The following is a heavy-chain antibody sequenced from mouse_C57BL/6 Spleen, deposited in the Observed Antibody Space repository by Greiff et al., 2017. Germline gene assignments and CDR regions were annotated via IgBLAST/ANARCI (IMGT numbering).Heavy chain of an antibody. Sequence: VQLQQSGAELVKPGASVKISCKASGYAFSSYWMNWVKQRPGKGLEWIGQIYPGDGDTNYNGKFKGKATLTADKSSSTAYMQLSSLTSEHSAVYFCARAYYSNYDWFAYWGQGTLVTVSA. D-gene: IGHD2-5*01. CDR1: GYAFSSYW. CDR3: ARAYYSNYDWFAY. CDR2: IYPGDGDT. V-gene: IGHV1-80*01. J-gene: IGHJ3*01.